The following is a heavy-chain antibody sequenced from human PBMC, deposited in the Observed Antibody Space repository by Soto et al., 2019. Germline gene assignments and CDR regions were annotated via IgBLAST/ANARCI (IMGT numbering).Heavy chain of an antibody. J-gene: IGHJ4*02. CDR3: ARGRYGDY. D-gene: IGHD1-1*01. Sequence: QVHLVQSGAEVKKPGASVKVSCKASGYTFTSYGITWVRQAPGQGLEGRGWISAHNGKTDYAQKLQGRVIVTRDTSSSTAYMELRSLISDATAVYYCARGRYGDYWGQGALVIVSS. V-gene: IGHV1-18*01. CDR2: ISAHNGKT. CDR1: GYTFTSYG.